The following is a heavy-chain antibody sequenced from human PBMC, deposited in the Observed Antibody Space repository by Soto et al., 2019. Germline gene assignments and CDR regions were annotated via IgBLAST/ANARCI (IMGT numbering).Heavy chain of an antibody. Sequence: GESLKISCKGSGYTFTDRWIGWVRQMPGKGLEWMGIIYPGDSDTRYSPSFQGQVTISVDKSVSTAYLQWRSLKASDTAMYYCARTSAAGKYYYGMDVWGQGTTVTVSS. V-gene: IGHV5-51*01. CDR1: GYTFTDRW. CDR2: IYPGDSDT. J-gene: IGHJ6*02. D-gene: IGHD6-13*01. CDR3: ARTSAAGKYYYGMDV.